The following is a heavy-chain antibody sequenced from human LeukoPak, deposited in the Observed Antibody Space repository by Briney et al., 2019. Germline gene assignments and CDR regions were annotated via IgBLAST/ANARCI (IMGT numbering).Heavy chain of an antibody. CDR1: GYTFTSYG. CDR2: ISAYNGNT. D-gene: IGHD6-19*01. V-gene: IGHV1-18*01. Sequence: GASVKVSCKASGYTFTSYGISWVRQAPGQGLEWMGWISAYNGNTNYAQKLQGRVTMTTDTSTSTAYMELRSLRSDDTAVYYCARDQENYSSGWFEGPPAAFDIWGQGTMVTVSS. CDR3: ARDQENYSSGWFEGPPAAFDI. J-gene: IGHJ3*02.